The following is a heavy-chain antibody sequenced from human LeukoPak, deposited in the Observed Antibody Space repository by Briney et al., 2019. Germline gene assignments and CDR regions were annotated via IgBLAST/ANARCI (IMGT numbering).Heavy chain of an antibody. V-gene: IGHV4-59*01. CDR3: ARARDGHINNWFDP. Sequence: PSETLSLTCTVSDASISSYSWSWIRQPPGKGLEWIGYIYYSGSTNYNPSLKSRVTISVDTSKNQFSLKMSSVTAADTAVYYCARARDGHINNWFDPWGQGTLVTVSS. D-gene: IGHD5-24*01. J-gene: IGHJ5*02. CDR1: DASISSYS. CDR2: IYYSGST.